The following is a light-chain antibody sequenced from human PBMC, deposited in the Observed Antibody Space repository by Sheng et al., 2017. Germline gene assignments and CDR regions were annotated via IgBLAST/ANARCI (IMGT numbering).Light chain of an antibody. V-gene: IGKV1-5*03. J-gene: IGKJ1*01. CDR1: QSIRSS. Sequence: DIQMTQSPSTLSASIGDRVTITCRASQSIRSSLAWYQQKPGRAPKLLIYKASSLESGVPSRFSGSGSGTEFTLTISSLQPVDFATYYCQQYNAYPRTFGQGTKVELK. CDR3: QQYNAYPRT. CDR2: KAS.